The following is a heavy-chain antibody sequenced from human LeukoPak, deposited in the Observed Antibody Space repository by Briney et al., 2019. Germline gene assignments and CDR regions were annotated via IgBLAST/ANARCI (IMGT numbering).Heavy chain of an antibody. CDR2: IYPGDSDT. J-gene: IGHJ4*02. CDR3: ARGGCSGGNCYHYVDY. Sequence: GEFLKISCKGSGYRFTSYWIGWVRQMPGKGLEWLGIIYPGDSDTRYSPSFQGQVTISADKSIGTAYLQWSSLKASDTAMYYCARGGCSGGNCYHYVDYWGQGTLVTVSS. D-gene: IGHD2-15*01. V-gene: IGHV5-51*01. CDR1: GYRFTSYW.